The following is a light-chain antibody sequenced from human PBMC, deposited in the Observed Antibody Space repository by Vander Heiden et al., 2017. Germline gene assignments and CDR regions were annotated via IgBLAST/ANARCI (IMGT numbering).Light chain of an antibody. J-gene: IGLJ1*01. CDR2: DDS. CDR1: KIGSKS. CDR3: QVGDTVRDHFV. V-gene: IGLV3-21*02. Sequence: SYVLTQPPSVSAAPGQTATITCGGNKIGSKSVHWYQQKTGQAPILVVHDDSDRPPGIPERFSASNSGNTATLTISSVGAGDEADYFCQVGDTVRDHFVFGGGTKLTVL.